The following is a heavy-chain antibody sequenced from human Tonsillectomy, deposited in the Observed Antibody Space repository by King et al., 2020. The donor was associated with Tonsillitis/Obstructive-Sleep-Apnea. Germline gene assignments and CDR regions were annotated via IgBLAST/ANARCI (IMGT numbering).Heavy chain of an antibody. D-gene: IGHD6-6*01. J-gene: IGHJ5*02. CDR2: ISGRGGST. V-gene: IGHV3-23*04. CDR3: AKDRFYGSSSDYWFDP. Sequence: VQLVESGGGLVQPGGSLRLSCAASGFTFSSYAMTWVRQAPGKGLEWVSAISGRGGSTYYAESVKGRFTISRDNSKNRLYLQMNSLGAEDTAVDYCAKDRFYGSSSDYWFDPWGQGTLVTVSS. CDR1: GFTFSSYA.